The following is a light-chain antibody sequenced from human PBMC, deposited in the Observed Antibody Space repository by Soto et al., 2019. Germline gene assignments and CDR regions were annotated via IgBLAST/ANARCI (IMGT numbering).Light chain of an antibody. Sequence: EIVLTQSPGTLSLSPGERATLSCRASQSVSSSSLAWYQQKPGQAPRVIMYGASRRATGIPDRFSGGGSGTDFTLTISRLEPEDFAVYFCQQYAGPPTTFGQGTRLEI. CDR1: QSVSSSS. V-gene: IGKV3-20*01. J-gene: IGKJ5*01. CDR2: GAS. CDR3: QQYAGPPTT.